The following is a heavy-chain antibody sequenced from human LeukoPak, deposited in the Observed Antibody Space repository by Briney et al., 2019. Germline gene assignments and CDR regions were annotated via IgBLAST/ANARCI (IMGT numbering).Heavy chain of an antibody. CDR2: IYHSGST. J-gene: IGHJ4*02. CDR1: GGSVSSGYY. Sequence: SETLSLTCTVSGGSVSSGYYWGWIRPPPGKGLEWIGSIYHSGSTYYNPSLKSRVTISIDTSKNQFSLKLSSVTAADTAVYYCAREGYMVRGVPGGYWGQGTLVTASS. CDR3: AREGYMVRGVPGGY. V-gene: IGHV4-38-2*02. D-gene: IGHD3-10*01.